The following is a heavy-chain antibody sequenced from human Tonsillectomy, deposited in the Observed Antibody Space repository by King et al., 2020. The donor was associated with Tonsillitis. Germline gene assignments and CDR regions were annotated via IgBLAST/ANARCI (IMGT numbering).Heavy chain of an antibody. Sequence: VQLVESGGGLVQPGGSLRLSCVASGLTLRSYGMTWVRQAPGKGLEGVSAISGGDGTIYYADSVKGRFTISRDSSKNTLYLQMNSLTAEDTAVYYCAKVRSVAGTDWGQGTLVTVSA. CDR3: AKVRSVAGTD. CDR1: GLTLRSYG. CDR2: ISGGDGTI. J-gene: IGHJ4*02. V-gene: IGHV3-23*04. D-gene: IGHD6-19*01.